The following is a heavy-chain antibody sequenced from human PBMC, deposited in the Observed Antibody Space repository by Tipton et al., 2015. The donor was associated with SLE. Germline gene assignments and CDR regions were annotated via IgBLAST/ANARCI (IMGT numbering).Heavy chain of an antibody. CDR3: ARGWELLPRGYGMDV. CDR1: GGSISSYY. D-gene: IGHD1-26*01. Sequence: LRLSCTVSGGSISSYYWSWIRQPAGKGLEWIGRIYTSGSTNYNPSLKSRVTMSVDTSKNQFSLKLSSVTAADTAVYYCARGWELLPRGYGMDVWGQGTTVTVSS. J-gene: IGHJ6*02. CDR2: IYTSGST. V-gene: IGHV4-4*07.